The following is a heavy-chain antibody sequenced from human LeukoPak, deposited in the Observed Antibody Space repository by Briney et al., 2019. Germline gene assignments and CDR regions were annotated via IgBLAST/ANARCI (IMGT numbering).Heavy chain of an antibody. CDR2: IRYDGSNK. Sequence: GGSLRLSCAASGFTFSSYGMHWVRQAPGKGLEWVAFIRYDGSNKYYADSVKGRFTISRDNSKNTLYLQMNSLRAEDTAVYYCAKAKTLRRSYPDDYWGQGTLVTVSS. D-gene: IGHD1-26*01. J-gene: IGHJ4*02. V-gene: IGHV3-30*02. CDR3: AKAKTLRRSYPDDY. CDR1: GFTFSSYG.